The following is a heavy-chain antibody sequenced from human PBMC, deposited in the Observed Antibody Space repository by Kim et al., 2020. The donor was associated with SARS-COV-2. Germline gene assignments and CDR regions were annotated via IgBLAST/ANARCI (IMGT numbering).Heavy chain of an antibody. CDR2: IKSKTNGYAT. Sequence: GGSLRLSCGASGFTFSDSGMHWVRRASGKGLEWVGRIKSKTNGYATAYSATVTGRFTISRDDSRNTSYLQMNSLKTEDTAVYYCTSVPGETFAGWCSSDIWGQGTMVAVSS. CDR1: GFTFSDSG. J-gene: IGHJ3*02. D-gene: IGHD3-16*01. CDR3: TSVPGETFAGWCSSDI. V-gene: IGHV3-73*01.